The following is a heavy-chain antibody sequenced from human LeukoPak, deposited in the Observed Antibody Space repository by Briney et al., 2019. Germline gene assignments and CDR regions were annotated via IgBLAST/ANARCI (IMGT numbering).Heavy chain of an antibody. CDR1: GYTFTGYY. D-gene: IGHD6-19*01. CDR3: ARVSDISVAAYFDY. J-gene: IGHJ4*02. Sequence: ASVKVSCKASGYTFTGYYMHWVRQAPGQGLEWMGWINPNSGGTNYAQKFQGRVTMTRDTSISTAYMELSRLRSDDTAVYYCARVSDISVAAYFDYWGQGTLVTVSS. V-gene: IGHV1-2*02. CDR2: INPNSGGT.